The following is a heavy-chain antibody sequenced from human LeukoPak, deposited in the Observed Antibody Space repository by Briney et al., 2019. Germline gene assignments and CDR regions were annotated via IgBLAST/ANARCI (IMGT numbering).Heavy chain of an antibody. CDR3: ARDSPYYYGSGGMGRWYFDL. CDR1: GFTFSSYW. CDR2: IKQDGSEK. D-gene: IGHD3-10*01. J-gene: IGHJ2*01. V-gene: IGHV3-7*01. Sequence: GGSLRLSCAASGFTFSSYWMSWVRQAPGKGLEWVANIKQDGSEKYYVDSVKGRFTISRDNAKNSLYLQMNSLRAEDTAVYYCARDSPYYYGSGGMGRWYFDLWGRGTLVTVSS.